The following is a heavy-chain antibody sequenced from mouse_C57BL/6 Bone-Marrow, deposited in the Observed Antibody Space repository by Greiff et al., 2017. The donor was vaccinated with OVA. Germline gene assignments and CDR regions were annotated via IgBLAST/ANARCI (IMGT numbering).Heavy chain of an antibody. CDR2: IHPSDSDT. Sequence: VKLQESGAELVKPGASVKVSCKASGYTFTSYWMHWVKQRPGQGLEWIGRIHPSDSDTNYNQKFKGKATLTVDKSSSTAYMQLSSLTSEDSAVYYCAIPLSWLPLAYWGQGTLVTVSA. CDR3: AIPLSWLPLAY. CDR1: GYTFTSYW. J-gene: IGHJ3*01. D-gene: IGHD2-2*01. V-gene: IGHV1-74*04.